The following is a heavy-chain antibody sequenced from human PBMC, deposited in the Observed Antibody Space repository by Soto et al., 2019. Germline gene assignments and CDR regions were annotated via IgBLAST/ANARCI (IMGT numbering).Heavy chain of an antibody. CDR2: TSYDGTNK. Sequence: QVQLVESGGGVVKPGTSLKLSGVGSGFTFRSFVIHWVRQAPGRGREWVALTSYDGTNKYFGDSVKGRFTISRDNSRNTVDLQMDSLRLEDTALYYCARWGTTGGLDVWGQGTLVSVSS. D-gene: IGHD3-16*01. V-gene: IGHV3-30*19. J-gene: IGHJ4*02. CDR1: GFTFRSFV. CDR3: ARWGTTGGLDV.